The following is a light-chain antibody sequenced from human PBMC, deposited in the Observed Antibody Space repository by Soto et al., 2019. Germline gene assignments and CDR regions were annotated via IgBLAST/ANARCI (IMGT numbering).Light chain of an antibody. CDR2: AAS. CDR3: LQHNSYPWT. V-gene: IGKV1-17*01. J-gene: IGKJ1*01. CDR1: QVIRND. Sequence: DIQMTQSPSSLSASVGDRVTITCRASQVIRNDLGWYQSKPGKAPKSLIFAASSLQSGVPSRFSGGGFGTVFTLTISSLQPEDSANYFGLQHNSYPWTFGRGTKVEI.